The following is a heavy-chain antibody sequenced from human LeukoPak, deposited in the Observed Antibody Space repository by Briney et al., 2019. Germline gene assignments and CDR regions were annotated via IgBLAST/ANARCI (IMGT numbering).Heavy chain of an antibody. D-gene: IGHD2-2*01. CDR1: GGSISSYY. Sequence: SETLSLTCTVSGGSISSYYWSWIRQPAGEGLEWIGRIYTSGSTNYNPSLKSRVTISVDTSKNQFSLKLSSVTAADTAVYYCARALRSRDYYYYMDVWGKGTTVTVSS. CDR2: IYTSGST. V-gene: IGHV4-4*07. CDR3: ARALRSRDYYYYMDV. J-gene: IGHJ6*03.